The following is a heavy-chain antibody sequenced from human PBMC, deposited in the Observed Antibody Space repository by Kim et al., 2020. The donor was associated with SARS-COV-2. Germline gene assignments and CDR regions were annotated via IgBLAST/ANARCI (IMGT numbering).Heavy chain of an antibody. J-gene: IGHJ3*01. D-gene: IGHD2-15*01. CDR3: ARDLGGYSYAFDF. Sequence: RYSPSFQGQVTKSADKSISTAYLQWSSLKASDTAMYYCARDLGGYSYAFDFWGQGTMVTVSS. V-gene: IGHV5-51*01.